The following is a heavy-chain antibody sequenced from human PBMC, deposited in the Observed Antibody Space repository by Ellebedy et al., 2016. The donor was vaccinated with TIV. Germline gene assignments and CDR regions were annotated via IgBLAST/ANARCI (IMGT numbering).Heavy chain of an antibody. CDR1: GGSISSGDYY. Sequence: MPSETLSLTCTVSGGSISSGDYYWSWIRQPPGKGLEWIGYIYFSGSTYYNPSLKSRLTISLDTSKNQFSLKLNSVTAADTAVYYCAREPSVEAFDIWGQGTMVTVSS. J-gene: IGHJ3*02. CDR2: IYFSGST. CDR3: AREPSVEAFDI. V-gene: IGHV4-30-4*01.